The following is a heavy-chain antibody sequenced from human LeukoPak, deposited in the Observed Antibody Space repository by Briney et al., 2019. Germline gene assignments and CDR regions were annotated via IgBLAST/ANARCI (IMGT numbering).Heavy chain of an antibody. Sequence: SETLSLTCAVSGGSISSSTWWTWVRQPPGKGLEWIGEIYHSGSTNYNPSLKSRVTISVDKSKNQFSLNLSSVTAADTAVYYCTRRAGTDSNGAFDIWGQGTMVTVSS. J-gene: IGHJ3*02. CDR1: GGSISSSTW. CDR3: TRRAGTDSNGAFDI. D-gene: IGHD6-19*01. V-gene: IGHV4-4*02. CDR2: IYHSGST.